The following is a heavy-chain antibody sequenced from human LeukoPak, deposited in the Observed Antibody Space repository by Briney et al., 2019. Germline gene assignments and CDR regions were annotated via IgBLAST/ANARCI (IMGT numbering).Heavy chain of an antibody. J-gene: IGHJ6*02. V-gene: IGHV1-69*13. D-gene: IGHD6-19*01. Sequence: GASVKVSCKASGGTFSSYAISWVRQAPGQGLEWMGGIIPIFGTANYAQKFQGRVTITADESTSTAYMELSSLRSEDTAVYYCARDDTSGYRSGWYQDYYYYGMDVWGQGTTVTVSS. CDR2: IIPIFGTA. CDR1: GGTFSSYA. CDR3: ARDDTSGYRSGWYQDYYYYGMDV.